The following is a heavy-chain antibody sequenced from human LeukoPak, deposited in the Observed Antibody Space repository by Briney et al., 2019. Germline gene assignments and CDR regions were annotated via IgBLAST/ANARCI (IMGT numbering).Heavy chain of an antibody. CDR1: GYTLTELS. J-gene: IGHJ1*01. D-gene: IGHD3-22*01. V-gene: IGHV1-3*04. CDR3: ARVPLHDASGRYYPH. Sequence: ASVKVSCKVPGYTLTELSMHWVRQAPRQSLEWMGWINTGNGNTKSSQKFQDRVALTRDTSASTAYMELNSLSSEDTAVYYCARVPLHDASGRYYPHWGQGTLVTVSS. CDR2: INTGNGNT.